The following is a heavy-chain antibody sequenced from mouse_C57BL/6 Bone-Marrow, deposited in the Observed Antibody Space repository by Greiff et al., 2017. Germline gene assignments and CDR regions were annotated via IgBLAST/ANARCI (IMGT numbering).Heavy chain of an antibody. Sequence: EVKLVESGGDLVKPGGSLKLSCAASGFTFSSYGMSWVRQTPDKRLEWVATISSGGSYTYYPDSVKGRFTISRDNAKNTLYLQMSSLKSEDTAMYYGARHHYYYGSSYVSFAYWGQGTLVTVSA. CDR2: ISSGGSYT. J-gene: IGHJ3*01. V-gene: IGHV5-6*01. D-gene: IGHD1-1*01. CDR3: ARHHYYYGSSYVSFAY. CDR1: GFTFSSYG.